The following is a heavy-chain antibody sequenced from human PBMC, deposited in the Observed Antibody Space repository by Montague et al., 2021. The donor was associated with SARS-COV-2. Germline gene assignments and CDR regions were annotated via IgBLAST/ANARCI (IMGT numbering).Heavy chain of an antibody. J-gene: IGHJ6*02. Sequence: SETLSLTCTVSGGSISSSSYYWGWIRQPPGKGLEWIGSIYYSRSTYYDPSLKSRVTISVDTSKNQFSLKLSSVTAADTAVYYCAVNSNYYYYGMDVWGQGTTVTVSS. V-gene: IGHV4-39*07. CDR2: IYYSRST. CDR1: GGSISSSSYY. D-gene: IGHD4-11*01. CDR3: AVNSNYYYYGMDV.